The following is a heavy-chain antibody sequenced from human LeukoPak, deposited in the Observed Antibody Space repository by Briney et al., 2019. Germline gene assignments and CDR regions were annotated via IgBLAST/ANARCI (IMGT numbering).Heavy chain of an antibody. J-gene: IGHJ4*02. V-gene: IGHV3-74*01. Sequence: GGSLRLSCAASGFTFSSYWMHWVRQAPGKGLVGVSRINSDGSSTSYADSVKGRFTISRDNAKNTLYLQMNSLRAEDTAVYYCARVAAQGKIRLFDCWGQGTLVTVSS. D-gene: IGHD6-13*01. CDR1: GFTFSSYW. CDR3: ARVAAQGKIRLFDC. CDR2: INSDGSST.